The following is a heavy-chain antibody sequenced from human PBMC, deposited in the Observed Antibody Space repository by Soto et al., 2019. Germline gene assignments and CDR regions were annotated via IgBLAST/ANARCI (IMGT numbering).Heavy chain of an antibody. J-gene: IGHJ6*02. CDR3: ARGGSEGGLDV. D-gene: IGHD3-10*01. CDR1: GASISTYY. V-gene: IGHV4-59*01. CDR2: LYYSGNT. Sequence: QMQLQESGPGVVTPSETLSLTCTVSGASISTYYWTWIRQAPGKGLEWIGYLYYSGNTNYNPSLKGRVTMSVDTSKNHFYLTLTSATAADTAVYLCARGGSEGGLDVWGQGTTVTVSS.